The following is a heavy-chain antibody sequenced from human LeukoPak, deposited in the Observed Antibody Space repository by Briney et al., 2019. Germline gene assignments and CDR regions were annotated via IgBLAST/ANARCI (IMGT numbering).Heavy chain of an antibody. CDR2: IYYSGSI. Sequence: SETLSLTCTVSGGSISSSSYYWGWIRQPPGKGLEWIGSIYYSGSIYYNPSLKSRVTISVDTSKNQFSLKLSSVTAADTAVYYCARGTPYYDFWSGPAYFDYWGQGTLVTVSS. D-gene: IGHD3-3*01. CDR1: GGSISSSSYY. CDR3: ARGTPYYDFWSGPAYFDY. V-gene: IGHV4-39*01. J-gene: IGHJ4*02.